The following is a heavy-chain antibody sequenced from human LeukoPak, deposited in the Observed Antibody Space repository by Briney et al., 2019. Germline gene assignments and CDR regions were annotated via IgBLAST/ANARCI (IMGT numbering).Heavy chain of an antibody. D-gene: IGHD1-1*01. CDR1: GYTFTSYG. V-gene: IGHV1-18*01. J-gene: IGHJ3*02. CDR2: ISAYNGNT. Sequence: ASVKVSCKASGYTFTSYGISWVRQAPGQGLEWMGWISAYNGNTNYAQKLQGRVTMTRNTSISTAYMELSSLRSEDTAVYYCARGRSGTLDAFDIWGQGTMVTVSS. CDR3: ARGRSGTLDAFDI.